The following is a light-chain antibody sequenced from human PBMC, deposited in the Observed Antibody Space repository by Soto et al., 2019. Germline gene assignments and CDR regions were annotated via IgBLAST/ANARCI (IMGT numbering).Light chain of an antibody. CDR2: KAS. J-gene: IGKJ2*01. V-gene: IGKV1-5*03. CDR3: QQYNSYPYT. CDR1: QSISSW. Sequence: DIQMTQSPSTLSASVGDRVTITCRASQSISSWLAWYQQKPGKAPKLLIYKASSLESGVPSRFSGRGSGTEFPLTISSLQPDDFATYYCQQYNSYPYTFGQGTKLAIK.